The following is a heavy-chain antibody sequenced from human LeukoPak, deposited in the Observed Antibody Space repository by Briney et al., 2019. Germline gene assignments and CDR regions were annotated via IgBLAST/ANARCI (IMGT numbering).Heavy chain of an antibody. CDR3: GAQPYDSSGYAYLGYYGMDV. CDR2: INHSGST. Sequence: KPSETLSLTCAVYGGSFSGYYWSWIRQPPGKGLEWIGEINHSGSTNYNPSLKSRVTISVDTSKNQISLKLSSVTAADTAVYYCGAQPYDSSGYAYLGYYGMDVWGQGTTVTVSS. J-gene: IGHJ6*02. CDR1: GGSFSGYY. D-gene: IGHD3-22*01. V-gene: IGHV4-34*01.